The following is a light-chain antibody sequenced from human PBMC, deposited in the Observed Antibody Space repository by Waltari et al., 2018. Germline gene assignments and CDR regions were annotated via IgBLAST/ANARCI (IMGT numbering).Light chain of an antibody. V-gene: IGKV3-20*01. CDR2: GAS. CDR1: QSIGRY. J-gene: IGKJ1*01. CDR3: QNHERLPAT. Sequence: EVVLTQSPGTLSLSPGETATLSCRASQSIGRYLVWYQQKSGQAPRLLIYGASTRATGIPDRFRGSGSGTDVSLTISRLEAEDFAVYYCQNHERLPATFGQGTKVEMK.